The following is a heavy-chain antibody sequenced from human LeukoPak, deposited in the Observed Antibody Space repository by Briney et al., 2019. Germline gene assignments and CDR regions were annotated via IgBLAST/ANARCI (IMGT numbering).Heavy chain of an antibody. D-gene: IGHD3-3*01. V-gene: IGHV4-59*01. CDR3: ARDRNIKNYDFWSGYSGYGMDV. Sequence: SETLSLTCTVSGGSISSYYWSWIRQPPGKGLEWIGYIYYSGSTNYNPSLKSRVTISVDTSKNQFSLKLSSVTAADTAVYYCARDRNIKNYDFWSGYSGYGMDVWGQGTAVTVS. CDR2: IYYSGST. J-gene: IGHJ6*02. CDR1: GGSISSYY.